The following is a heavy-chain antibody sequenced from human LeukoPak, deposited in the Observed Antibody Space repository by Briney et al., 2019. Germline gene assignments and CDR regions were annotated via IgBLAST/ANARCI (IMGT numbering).Heavy chain of an antibody. D-gene: IGHD3-16*02. CDR3: AKDMITFGGVIAPPIDY. CDR1: GFTFSSYA. Sequence: PGGSLRLSCAASGFTFSSYAMSWVRQAPGKGLEWVSAISGSGGSTYYADSVKGRFTISRDNSKNTLYLQMNSLRAEDTAVYYCAKDMITFGGVIAPPIDYWGQGTLVTVSS. V-gene: IGHV3-23*01. CDR2: ISGSGGST. J-gene: IGHJ4*02.